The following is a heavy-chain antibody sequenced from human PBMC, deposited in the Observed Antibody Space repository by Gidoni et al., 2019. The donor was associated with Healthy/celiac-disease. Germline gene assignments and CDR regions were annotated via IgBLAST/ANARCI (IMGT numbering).Heavy chain of an antibody. CDR3: AGGEGLGELSSFDY. J-gene: IGHJ4*02. D-gene: IGHD3-16*02. CDR1: GFTFSSYA. V-gene: IGHV3-30-3*01. CDR2: ISYDGSNK. Sequence: QVQLVESGGGVVQPGRSLRLSCAASGFTFSSYAMHWVRQAPGKGLGGVAVISYDGSNKYYADSVKGRFTISRDNSKNTLYLQMNSLRAEDTAVYYCAGGEGLGELSSFDYWGQGTLVTVSS.